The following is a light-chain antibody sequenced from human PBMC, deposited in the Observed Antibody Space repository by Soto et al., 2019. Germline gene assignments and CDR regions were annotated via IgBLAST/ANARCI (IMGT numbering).Light chain of an antibody. CDR1: RGMGDR. Sequence: DIQMTQSPYSLSAVVGDRVSITCRASRGMGDRLAWFQQKPGKAPKLLIYAASSLQSGVPSRFSGSGSGTDFTLTISSLQPEDFATYYCQQANSFPSITFGQGTRLEIK. CDR3: QQANSFPSIT. CDR2: AAS. J-gene: IGKJ5*01. V-gene: IGKV1-12*02.